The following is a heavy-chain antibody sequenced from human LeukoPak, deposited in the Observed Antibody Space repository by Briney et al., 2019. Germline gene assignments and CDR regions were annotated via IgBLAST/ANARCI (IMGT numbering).Heavy chain of an antibody. CDR2: IKEDGSEK. J-gene: IGHJ4*02. CDR3: AREGYYYDSSGYYDY. Sequence: GGSLRLSCVASGFTFSSYWMSWVRQAPGKGLEWVANIKEDGSEKYYVDSVKGRFSISRDNAKTSLHLQMNSLRAEDTAVYYCAREGYYYDSSGYYDYWGQGTLVTVSS. D-gene: IGHD3-22*01. CDR1: GFTFSSYW. V-gene: IGHV3-7*03.